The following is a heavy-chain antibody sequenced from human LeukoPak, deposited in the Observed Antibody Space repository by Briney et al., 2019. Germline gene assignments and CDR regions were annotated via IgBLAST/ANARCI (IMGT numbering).Heavy chain of an antibody. CDR3: ARDHYGGYAYSDY. Sequence: GGSLRLSCAASGFTFSSYSMNWVRQAPGKGLEWVSFISTRSNYIYYADSVKGRFTISRDNAKNSLYLQMNSLRAEDTAVYYCARDHYGGYAYSDYWGQGALVIVSS. V-gene: IGHV3-21*01. CDR1: GFTFSSYS. D-gene: IGHD5-12*01. CDR2: ISTRSNYI. J-gene: IGHJ4*02.